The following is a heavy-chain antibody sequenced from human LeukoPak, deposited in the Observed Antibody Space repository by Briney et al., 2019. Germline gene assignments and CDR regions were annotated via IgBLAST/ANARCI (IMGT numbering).Heavy chain of an antibody. CDR3: ARESEYCSGGSCSVYFDY. CDR1: GYTFTSYY. D-gene: IGHD2-15*01. CDR2: INPSGGST. J-gene: IGHJ4*02. V-gene: IGHV1-46*01. Sequence: ASVKVSCKASGYTFTSYYMHWVRQAPGQGLEWMGIINPSGGSTSYAQKFQGRVTMTRDTSTSTVYMELSSLRSEDTAVYYCARESEYCSGGSCSVYFDYWAREPWSPSPQ.